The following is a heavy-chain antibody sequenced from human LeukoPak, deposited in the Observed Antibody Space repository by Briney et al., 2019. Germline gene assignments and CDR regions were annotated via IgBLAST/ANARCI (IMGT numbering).Heavy chain of an antibody. D-gene: IGHD3-10*01. CDR2: ITGSDANT. Sequence: GGSLRLSCAASGFTFSSYGMSWVRQAPGKGLGWVSAITGSDANTFYADSVKSRFTISRDNSKNTMYLQMNSLRAEDTALYYCARDRSGSYPNWFDPWGQGTLVTVSS. CDR3: ARDRSGSYPNWFDP. CDR1: GFTFSSYG. J-gene: IGHJ5*02. V-gene: IGHV3-23*01.